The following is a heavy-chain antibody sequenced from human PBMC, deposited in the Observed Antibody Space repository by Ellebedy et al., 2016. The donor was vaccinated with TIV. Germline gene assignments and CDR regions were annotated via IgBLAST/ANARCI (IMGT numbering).Heavy chain of an antibody. J-gene: IGHJ6*02. CDR3: VGHYDILTGAYKDDLDV. CDR1: GGSIRSSF. Sequence: SETLSLTCTVTGGSIRSSFWNWIRQPPGKGLEWIGYISYSGSTNYNPSLKSRVSISIDTSKNQFSLRLSSVTAADTAVYYCVGHYDILTGAYKDDLDVWGQGTTVTVSS. CDR2: ISYSGST. V-gene: IGHV4-59*08. D-gene: IGHD3-9*01.